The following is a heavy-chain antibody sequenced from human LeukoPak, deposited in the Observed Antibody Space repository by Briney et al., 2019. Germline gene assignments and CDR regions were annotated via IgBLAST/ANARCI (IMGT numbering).Heavy chain of an antibody. D-gene: IGHD2-2*01. J-gene: IGHJ6*03. CDR3: AGGYCSSTSCLWGFRYYYMDV. V-gene: IGHV3-21*01. CDR2: ISPSGNYI. Sequence: PGGSLRLSCAASGFTFSSHSMNWVRQAPGKGLEWVSSISPSGNYIYYADSVEGRFTISRDNAKNSLYLQMNSLRAEDTAVYYCAGGYCSSTSCLWGFRYYYMDVWGKGTTVTVSS. CDR1: GFTFSSHS.